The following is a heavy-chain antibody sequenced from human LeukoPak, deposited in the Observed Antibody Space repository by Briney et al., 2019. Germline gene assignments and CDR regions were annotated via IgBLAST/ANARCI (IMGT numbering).Heavy chain of an antibody. CDR3: ARVMVGSNWYYFDY. Sequence: GGSLRLSCAASGFTFSSYAMHWVRQAPGKGLEWVAVISYDGSNKYYADSVKGRFTISRDNSKNTLYLQTNSLRAEDTAVYYCARVMVGSNWYYFDYWGQGTLVTVSS. V-gene: IGHV3-30-3*01. D-gene: IGHD6-13*01. CDR1: GFTFSSYA. J-gene: IGHJ4*02. CDR2: ISYDGSNK.